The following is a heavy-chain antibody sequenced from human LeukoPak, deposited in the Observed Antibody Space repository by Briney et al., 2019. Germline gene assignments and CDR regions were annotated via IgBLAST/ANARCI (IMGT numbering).Heavy chain of an antibody. Sequence: ASVKVSCKASGGTFSSYAISWVRQAPGQGLEWMGWMNPNSGNTGYAQKFQGRVTITRNTSISTAYMELSSLRSEDTAVYYCAKDSKIVGATFRSYHYMDVWGRGTAVTVSS. CDR3: AKDSKIVGATFRSYHYMDV. CDR1: GGTFSSYA. J-gene: IGHJ6*03. CDR2: MNPNSGNT. V-gene: IGHV1-8*03. D-gene: IGHD1-26*01.